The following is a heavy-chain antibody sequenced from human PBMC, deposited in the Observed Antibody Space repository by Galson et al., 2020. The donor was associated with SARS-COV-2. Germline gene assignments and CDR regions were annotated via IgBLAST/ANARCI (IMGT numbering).Heavy chain of an antibody. V-gene: IGHV3-30*04. CDR3: ARDRYDSSGYSHGMDV. CDR1: GFTFSSYA. D-gene: IGHD3-22*01. CDR2: ISYDGSNK. J-gene: IGHJ6*02. Sequence: GGSLRLSCAASGFTFSSYAMHWVRQAPGKGLEWVAVISYDGSNKYYADSVKGRFTTSRDNSKNTLYLQMNSLRAEDTAVYYCARDRYDSSGYSHGMDVWGQGTTVTVSS.